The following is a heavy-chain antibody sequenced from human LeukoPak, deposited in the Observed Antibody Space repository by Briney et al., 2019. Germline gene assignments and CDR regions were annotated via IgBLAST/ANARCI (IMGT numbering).Heavy chain of an antibody. CDR1: GFTFSSYG. Sequence: GGSLRLSCAASGFTFSSYGMHWVRQAPGKGLEWVAVIWYDGSNKYYADSVKGRFTISRDNSKNTLYLQMNSLRAEDTAVYYCAKAQRAIVVVPAADDYWGQGTLVTVSS. CDR2: IWYDGSNK. CDR3: AKAQRAIVVVPAADDY. J-gene: IGHJ4*02. D-gene: IGHD2-2*01. V-gene: IGHV3-33*06.